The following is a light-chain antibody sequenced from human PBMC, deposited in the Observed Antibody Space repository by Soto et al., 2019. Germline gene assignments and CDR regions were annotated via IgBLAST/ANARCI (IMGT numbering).Light chain of an antibody. V-gene: IGKV1-33*01. CDR3: QQTRSYPST. CDR1: QDISDN. J-gene: IGKJ4*01. CDR2: DVS. Sequence: DIQMTQSPSSLSTSVGDRVTINCQASQDISDNLNWYQQKQGKAPKVLISDVSNLETGVPSRFSGSGSGTDFTLTISSLQAEDFATYYCQQTRSYPSTFGGGTKVDIK.